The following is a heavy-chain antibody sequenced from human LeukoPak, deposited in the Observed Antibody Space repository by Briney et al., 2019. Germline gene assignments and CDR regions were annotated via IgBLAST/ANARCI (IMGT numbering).Heavy chain of an antibody. CDR2: IYFSGNT. V-gene: IGHV4-39*01. CDR1: GDSISSSNNY. Sequence: PSETLSLTCTVSGDSISSSNNYWGWIRQPPGKGLEWIGSIYFSGNTYYNPSLKSRVTISLDTSRNQLSLTLTSVSATDTAVYYFPRGFSPNWFDPWGQGTLVTVSS. CDR3: PRGFSPNWFDP. J-gene: IGHJ5*02.